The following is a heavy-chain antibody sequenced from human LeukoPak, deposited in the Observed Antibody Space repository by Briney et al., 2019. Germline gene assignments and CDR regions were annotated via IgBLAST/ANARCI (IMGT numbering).Heavy chain of an antibody. J-gene: IGHJ3*02. D-gene: IGHD3-3*01. CDR2: IYTSGST. CDR1: GVSISSYY. V-gene: IGHV4-4*09. CDR3: ARHHEGSSADAFDI. Sequence: SGTLSLTCTVSGVSISSYYWSWIRQPPGKGLEWVGYIYTSGSTNYTPSLKSRVTISVDTSKNQFSLKLSSVTAADTAVYYCARHHEGSSADAFDIWGQGTMVTVSS.